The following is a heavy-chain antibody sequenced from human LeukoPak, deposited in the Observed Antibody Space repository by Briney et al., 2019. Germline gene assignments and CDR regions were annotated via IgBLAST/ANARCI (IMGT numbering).Heavy chain of an antibody. Sequence: SQTLSLTLAISGDSVSSNSVTWNWIRQSPSRGLEWLGRTYYRSTWYNDYAVSVRGRITVNPDTSKNQFSLHLNSVTPEDTAVYYCARRLTQYDCFDPWGQGTLVTVSS. CDR3: ARRLTQYDCFDP. CDR2: TYYRSTWYN. CDR1: GDSVSSNSVT. V-gene: IGHV6-1*01. D-gene: IGHD2-2*01. J-gene: IGHJ5*02.